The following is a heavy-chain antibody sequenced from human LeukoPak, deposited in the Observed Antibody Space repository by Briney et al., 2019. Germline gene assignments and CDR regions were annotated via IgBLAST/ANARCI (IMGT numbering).Heavy chain of an antibody. J-gene: IGHJ4*02. Sequence: PGRSLTLACAASGLTFDTYCMSCVRLAPRNGMEWVSGITAGGGSTYHADSVKGRFTISIDNSKNILYLQMNSLRAEDTAVYYCAKQLFFDYWGQGTLVTVSS. CDR1: GLTFDTYC. CDR3: AKQLFFDY. D-gene: IGHD2-15*01. V-gene: IGHV3-23*01. CDR2: ITAGGGST.